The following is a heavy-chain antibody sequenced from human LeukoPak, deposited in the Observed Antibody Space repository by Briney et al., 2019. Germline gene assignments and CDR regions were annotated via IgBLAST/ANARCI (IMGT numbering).Heavy chain of an antibody. CDR3: ARDYYDFWSGYYYYYMDV. Sequence: GGSLRLSCAASGFTFSTYTMNWVRQAPGQGLEWVSSISSSSSYIYYADSVKGRFTISRDNAKNSLYLQMNSLRAEDTAVYYCARDYYDFWSGYYYYYMDVWGKGTTVTVSS. J-gene: IGHJ6*03. CDR2: ISSSSSYI. V-gene: IGHV3-21*01. CDR1: GFTFSTYT. D-gene: IGHD3-3*01.